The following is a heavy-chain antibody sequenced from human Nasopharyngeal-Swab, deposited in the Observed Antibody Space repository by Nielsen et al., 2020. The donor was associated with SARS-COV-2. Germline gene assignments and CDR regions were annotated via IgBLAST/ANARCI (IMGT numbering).Heavy chain of an antibody. CDR2: IYSGGST. V-gene: IGHV3-66*02. Sequence: GGSLRLSCAASGFTVSSNYMSWVRQAPGKGLEWVSVIYSGGSTYYADSVKGRFTISRDNSKNTLYLQMNSLRAEDTAVYYCARDRGGYGDYVDYWGQGTPVTVSS. D-gene: IGHD3-16*01. CDR3: ARDRGGYGDYVDY. CDR1: GFTVSSNY. J-gene: IGHJ4*02.